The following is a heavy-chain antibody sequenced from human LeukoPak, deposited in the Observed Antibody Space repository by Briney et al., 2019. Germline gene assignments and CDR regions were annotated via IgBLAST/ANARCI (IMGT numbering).Heavy chain of an antibody. CDR1: GGSISSYY. V-gene: IGHV4-59*01. D-gene: IGHD4-17*01. Sequence: PSETLSLTCIVSGGSISSYYWSWIRQPPGKGLEWIGYIYYSGSTNYNPSLKSRVTISVDTSKNQFSLKLSSVTAADTAVYYCARLQDGDYRRLGVNWFDPWGQGTLVTVSS. J-gene: IGHJ5*02. CDR2: IYYSGST. CDR3: ARLQDGDYRRLGVNWFDP.